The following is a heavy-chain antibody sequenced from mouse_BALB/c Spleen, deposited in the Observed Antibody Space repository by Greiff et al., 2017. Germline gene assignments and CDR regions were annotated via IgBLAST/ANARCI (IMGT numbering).Heavy chain of an antibody. CDR3: ARGGNSLLRPFAY. J-gene: IGHJ3*01. Sequence: EVQLQQSGPGLVKPSQSLSLTCTVTGYSITSDYAWNWIRQFPGNKLEWMGYISYSGSTSYNPSLKSRISITRDTSKNQFFLQLNSVTTEDTATYYCARGGNSLLRPFAYWGQGTLVTVSA. D-gene: IGHD1-2*01. CDR1: GYSITSDYA. V-gene: IGHV3-2*02. CDR2: ISYSGST.